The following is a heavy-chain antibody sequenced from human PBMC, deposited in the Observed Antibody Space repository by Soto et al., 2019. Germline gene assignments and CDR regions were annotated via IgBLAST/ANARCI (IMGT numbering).Heavy chain of an antibody. CDR2: MNPNSGNT. D-gene: IGHD4-17*01. CDR1: GYTFTSYD. Sequence: QVQLVQSGAEVKKPGASVKVSCKASGYTFTSYDINWVRQATGQGLEWMGWMNPNSGNTGYAQKFQGRVTMTRNTSISTAYMELSSLRSEDTAVYYCARVPNTGDYDYYYYYMDVWGNGTTVTVSS. CDR3: ARVPNTGDYDYYYYYMDV. J-gene: IGHJ6*03. V-gene: IGHV1-8*01.